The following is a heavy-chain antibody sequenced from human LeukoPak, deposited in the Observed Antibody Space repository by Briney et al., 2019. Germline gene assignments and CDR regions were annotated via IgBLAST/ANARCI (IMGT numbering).Heavy chain of an antibody. J-gene: IGHJ4*02. D-gene: IGHD3-22*01. CDR1: GFTVSTHW. Sequence: PGGSLRLSCAASGFTVSTHWMHWVRQAPGKGLGWVSRIISDGTSTMYADSVKGRFTISRDNAKNTLYLQMNSLRAEDTAVYYCARVGEGGYYVSDYWGQGTLVTVSS. CDR2: IISDGTST. V-gene: IGHV3-74*03. CDR3: ARVGEGGYYVSDY.